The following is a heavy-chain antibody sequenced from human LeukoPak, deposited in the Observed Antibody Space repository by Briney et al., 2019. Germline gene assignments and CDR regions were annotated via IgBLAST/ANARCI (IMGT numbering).Heavy chain of an antibody. CDR2: MNPNSGNT. Sequence: ASVKVSCKASGYTFTSYDINWVRQATGQGLEWMGCMNPNSGNTGYAQKFQGRVTMTRNTSISTAYMELSSLRSEDTAAYYCARRGGNSSPNWFDPWGQGTLVTVSS. CDR3: ARRGGNSSPNWFDP. D-gene: IGHD6-13*01. V-gene: IGHV1-8*01. CDR1: GYTFTSYD. J-gene: IGHJ5*02.